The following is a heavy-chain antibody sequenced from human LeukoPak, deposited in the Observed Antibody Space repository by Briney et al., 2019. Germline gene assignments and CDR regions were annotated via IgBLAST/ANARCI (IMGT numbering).Heavy chain of an antibody. CDR3: ARDYDSSGYSWFDP. J-gene: IGHJ5*02. CDR1: GYTFTSYG. Sequence: ASVKVSCKASGYTFTSYGISWVRQAPGQGLERMGWISAYNGNTNYAQKLQGRVTMTTDTSTSTAYMELRSLRSDDTAVYYCARDYDSSGYSWFDPWGQGTLVTVSS. D-gene: IGHD3-22*01. V-gene: IGHV1-18*01. CDR2: ISAYNGNT.